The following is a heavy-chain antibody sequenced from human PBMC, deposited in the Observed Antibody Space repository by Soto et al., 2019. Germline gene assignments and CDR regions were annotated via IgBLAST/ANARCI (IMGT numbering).Heavy chain of an antibody. Sequence: QVQLVQSGAEVKKPGSSVKVSCKASGGTFRNHGISWLRQAPGQGLEWIGGFTPKFGTANYAPKFQGRVSRTADASTTTASVALSNLRPEDTAVYFCARGVVSGFEFWYFDLWGRGTLITVSS. J-gene: IGHJ2*01. CDR1: GGTFRNHG. D-gene: IGHD5-12*01. CDR3: ARGVVSGFEFWYFDL. CDR2: FTPKFGTA. V-gene: IGHV1-69*01.